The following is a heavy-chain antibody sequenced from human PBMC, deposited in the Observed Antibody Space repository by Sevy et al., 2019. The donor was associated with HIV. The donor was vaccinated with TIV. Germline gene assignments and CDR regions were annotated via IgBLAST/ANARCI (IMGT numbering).Heavy chain of an antibody. J-gene: IGHJ3*02. CDR3: ARGYGVYRIDAFDI. CDR1: GFTFSSYG. V-gene: IGHV3-33*01. D-gene: IGHD4-17*01. CDR2: IWYDGSNK. Sequence: GGSLRLSCAASGFTFSSYGMHWVRQAPGKGLEWVAVIWYDGSNKYYADSVKGRFTISRDNSKNTLYLQMNSLRAEDTAVYYCARGYGVYRIDAFDIWGQGTMVTVSS.